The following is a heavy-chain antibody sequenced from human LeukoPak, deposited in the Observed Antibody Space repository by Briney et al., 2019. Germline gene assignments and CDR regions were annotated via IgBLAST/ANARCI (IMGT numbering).Heavy chain of an antibody. D-gene: IGHD3-3*01. Sequence: ASVKVSCKASGYTFTSYYMHWVRQAPGQGLEWMGIINPSGGSTSYAQKFQGRVTMTRDTSTNTVYMELSSLRSEDTAVYYCARGVTIFGVVDNWFDPWGQGTLVTVSS. CDR1: GYTFTSYY. CDR3: ARGVTIFGVVDNWFDP. V-gene: IGHV1-46*01. CDR2: INPSGGST. J-gene: IGHJ5*02.